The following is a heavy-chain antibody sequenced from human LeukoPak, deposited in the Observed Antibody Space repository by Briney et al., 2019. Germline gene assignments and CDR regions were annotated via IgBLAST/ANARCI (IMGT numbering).Heavy chain of an antibody. CDR1: GGSISSYY. V-gene: IGHV4-4*07. J-gene: IGHJ6*02. D-gene: IGHD4-17*01. Sequence: SETLSLTCTVSGGSISSYYWSWIRQPAGKGLERIGRIYTSGGTNYNPSLKSRVTMSVDTSKNQFSLKLSSVTAADTAVYYCARGVTTVTTGYYYYGMDVWGQGTTVTVSS. CDR3: ARGVTTVTTGYYYYGMDV. CDR2: IYTSGGT.